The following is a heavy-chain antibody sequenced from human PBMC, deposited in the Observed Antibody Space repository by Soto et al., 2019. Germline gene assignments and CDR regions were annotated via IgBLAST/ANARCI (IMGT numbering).Heavy chain of an antibody. J-gene: IGHJ6*02. Sequence: QVPLVQSGAEVKKPGASVNVSCKTSGYTFTRNGISWVRQAPGQGLEWMGWISPKSGSIKYAQKFQGRVIMTTDTSTSTAYMELRSLRSDDTAVYYCAKDRDSNSWPSRDVWGPGTTVTVSS. D-gene: IGHD3-22*01. CDR3: AKDRDSNSWPSRDV. CDR1: GYTFTRNG. CDR2: ISPKSGSI. V-gene: IGHV1-18*01.